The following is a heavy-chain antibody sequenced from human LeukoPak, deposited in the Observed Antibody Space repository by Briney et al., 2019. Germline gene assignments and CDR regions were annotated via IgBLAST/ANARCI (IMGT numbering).Heavy chain of an antibody. CDR1: GFTFSDYY. Sequence: GSLRLSCAASGFTFSDYYMSWIRQAPGKGLEWVSYISSTGSTIYYADSVKGRFTISRDNAKTSLFLQMNSLRADDTAVYYCARTGGFGDLYYFDYWGQGTLVTVSS. J-gene: IGHJ4*02. D-gene: IGHD3-10*01. CDR2: ISSTGSTI. V-gene: IGHV3-11*04. CDR3: ARTGGFGDLYYFDY.